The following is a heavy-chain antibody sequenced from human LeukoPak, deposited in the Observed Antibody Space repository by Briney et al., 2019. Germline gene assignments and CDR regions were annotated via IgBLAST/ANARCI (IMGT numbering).Heavy chain of an antibody. Sequence: SVKVSCKASGGTFSSYAISWVRQAPGQGLEWMGGIIPIFGTANYAQKFQGRVTITAEKSTSTAYMELSSLRSEDTAVYYCARAITMVRGVIIISAFDIWGQGTMVTVSS. CDR2: IIPIFGTA. CDR1: GGTFSSYA. CDR3: ARAITMVRGVIIISAFDI. J-gene: IGHJ3*02. D-gene: IGHD3-10*01. V-gene: IGHV1-69*06.